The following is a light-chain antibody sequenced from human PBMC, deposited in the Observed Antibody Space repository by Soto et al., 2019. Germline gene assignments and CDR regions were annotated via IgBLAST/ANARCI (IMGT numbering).Light chain of an antibody. CDR3: SSYSSGSTLVI. CDR1: SSDVGSYTY. Sequence: QSVLTQPDSVSGSPGQSITISCTGTSSDVGSYTYVSWYQHHPGKAPKLIISDVYHRPSGVSNRFSGSKSGNTASLTISGLQAEDEADYYCSSYSSGSTLVIFGGGTKLTVL. CDR2: DVY. V-gene: IGLV2-14*03. J-gene: IGLJ2*01.